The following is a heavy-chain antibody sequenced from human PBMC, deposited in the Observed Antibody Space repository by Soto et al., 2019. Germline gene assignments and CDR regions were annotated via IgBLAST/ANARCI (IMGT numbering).Heavy chain of an antibody. CDR2: ISAYNGNT. CDR3: VRGGPLWVGESSPHFFGP. CDR1: GYTFTSYG. J-gene: IGHJ5*02. Sequence: GASVKVSCKASGYTFTSYGISWVRQAPGQGLEWMGWISAYNGNTNYAQKLQGRVTMTTDTSTSTAYMELRSLRSDDTAVYYCVRGGPLWVGESSPHFFGPLGQGTLVTVSS. V-gene: IGHV1-18*01. D-gene: IGHD3-10*01.